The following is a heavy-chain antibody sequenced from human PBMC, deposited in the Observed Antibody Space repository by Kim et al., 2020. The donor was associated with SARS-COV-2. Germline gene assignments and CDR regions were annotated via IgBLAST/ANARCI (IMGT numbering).Heavy chain of an antibody. V-gene: IGHV3-23*01. Sequence: GGSPRLSCAASGFTFSSYAMSWVRQAPGKGLEWVSAISGSGGSTYYADSVKGRFTISRDNSKNTLYLQMNSLRAEDTAVYYCAKDLARSVVPAAISYYFDYWGQGTLVTVSS. CDR3: AKDLARSVVPAAISYYFDY. CDR2: ISGSGGST. CDR1: GFTFSSYA. D-gene: IGHD2-2*02. J-gene: IGHJ4*02.